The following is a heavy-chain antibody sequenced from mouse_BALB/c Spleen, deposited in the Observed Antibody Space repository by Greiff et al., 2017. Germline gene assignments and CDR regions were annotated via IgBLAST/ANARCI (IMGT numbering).Heavy chain of an antibody. J-gene: IGHJ4*01. Sequence: VQLKESGPGLVKPSQSLSLTCTVTGYSITSDYAWNWIRQFPGNKLEWMGYISYSGSTSYNPSLKSRISITRDTSKNQFFLQLNSVTTEDTATYYCARSIIYYGNYDAMDYWGQGTSVTVSS. CDR3: ARSIIYYGNYDAMDY. V-gene: IGHV3-2*02. CDR1: GYSITSDYA. CDR2: ISYSGST. D-gene: IGHD2-1*01.